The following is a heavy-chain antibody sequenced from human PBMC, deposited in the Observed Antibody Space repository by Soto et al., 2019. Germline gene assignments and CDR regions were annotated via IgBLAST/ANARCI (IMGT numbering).Heavy chain of an antibody. CDR3: ARGGAVVVPGAVDRHNWFDP. CDR2: VIPILGMA. CDR1: GGTFSSYS. V-gene: IGHV1-69*02. J-gene: IGHJ5*02. D-gene: IGHD2-2*01. Sequence: QVQLVQSGAEVKKPGSSVKVSCEASGGTFSSYSFSWVRQAPGQGLEWMGRVIPILGMANYAQKFQGRVTITADKSTSTVDMEMSSLRSEDTAVYYCARGGAVVVPGAVDRHNWFDPWGQGTLVTFSS.